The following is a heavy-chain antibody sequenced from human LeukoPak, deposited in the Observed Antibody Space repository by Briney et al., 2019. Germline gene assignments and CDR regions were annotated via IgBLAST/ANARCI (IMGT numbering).Heavy chain of an antibody. V-gene: IGHV3-30*02. CDR1: GFTFSSYG. Sequence: GGSLRLSCAASGFTFSSYGMHWVRQAPGKGLEWVAFIRYDGSNKYYADSVKGRFTISRDNSKNTLYLQMNSLRAEDTAVYFCARATWDPNYYYYMDVWGKGTTVTISS. CDR3: ARATWDPNYYYYMDV. J-gene: IGHJ6*03. D-gene: IGHD1-26*01. CDR2: IRYDGSNK.